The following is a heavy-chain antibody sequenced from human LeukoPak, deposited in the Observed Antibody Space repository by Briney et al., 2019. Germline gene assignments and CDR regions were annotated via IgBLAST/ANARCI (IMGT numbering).Heavy chain of an antibody. J-gene: IGHJ4*02. Sequence: SVKVSCKASGGTFSSYAISWVRQAPGQGLEWMGGIIPIFGTANYAQKFQGRVTITADKSTSTAYMELSSLRSDDTAVYYCARSRDDLEWLSNFDYWGQGTLVTVSS. V-gene: IGHV1-69*06. CDR1: GGTFSSYA. CDR3: ARSRDDLEWLSNFDY. D-gene: IGHD3-3*01. CDR2: IIPIFGTA.